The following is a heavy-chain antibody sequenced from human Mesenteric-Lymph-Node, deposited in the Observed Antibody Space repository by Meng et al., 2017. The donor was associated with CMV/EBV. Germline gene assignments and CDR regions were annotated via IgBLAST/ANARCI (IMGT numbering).Heavy chain of an antibody. CDR2: IKTDGSTT. J-gene: IGHJ4*02. CDR1: GFTFSSDW. V-gene: IGHV3-74*01. Sequence: GGSLRLSCAASGFTFSSDWMHWVRQVPGKGLVWVSRIKTDGSTTNYADSVKGRFTISRDNAKNTLYLQMNSLRDEDTAVYYCLRGGAGSTYGQFDYWGQGTLVTVSS. D-gene: IGHD3-10*01. CDR3: LRGGAGSTYGQFDY.